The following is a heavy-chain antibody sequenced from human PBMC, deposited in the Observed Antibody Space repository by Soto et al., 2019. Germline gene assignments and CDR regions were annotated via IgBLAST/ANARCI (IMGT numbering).Heavy chain of an antibody. CDR1: GFTFSSYA. CDR2: ISGSGGST. V-gene: IGHV3-23*01. J-gene: IGHJ4*02. CDR3: XXXXXXXXYDY. Sequence: EVQLLESGGGLVQPGGSLRLSCAASGFTFSSYAMRWVRQAPGKGLEWVSAISGSGGSTYYADSVKGRFTISRDNXXXXXXXXXXXXXXXXXXXXXXXXXXXXXXYDYWGQGTLVTVSS.